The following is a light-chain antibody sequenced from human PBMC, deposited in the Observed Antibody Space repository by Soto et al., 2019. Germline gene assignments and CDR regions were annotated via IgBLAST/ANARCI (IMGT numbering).Light chain of an antibody. J-gene: IGKJ1*01. CDR3: QQYNNYSWT. V-gene: IGKV1-5*03. Sequence: DIQMTQSPSTLSASVGDRVIITCRASQSIRRWLAWYQQKPGKAPKLLIYKASSLESGVPLRFSGSGSGTEFTLTISSLQTDDFATYYCQQYNNYSWTFGQGTKVEIK. CDR2: KAS. CDR1: QSIRRW.